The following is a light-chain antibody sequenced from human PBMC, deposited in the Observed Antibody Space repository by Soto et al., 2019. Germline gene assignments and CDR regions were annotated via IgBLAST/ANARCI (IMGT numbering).Light chain of an antibody. CDR1: QTIRSNY. Sequence: ETVLTQSPGTLSLSPGERATLSCRASQTIRSNYLAWYRQTPGQAPRLLIYGASNRATGIADRFSGSGSGTDFTLINNRLEPEDFALYYCQQYGSSPWTFGQGTKVEIK. J-gene: IGKJ1*01. CDR2: GAS. V-gene: IGKV3-20*01. CDR3: QQYGSSPWT.